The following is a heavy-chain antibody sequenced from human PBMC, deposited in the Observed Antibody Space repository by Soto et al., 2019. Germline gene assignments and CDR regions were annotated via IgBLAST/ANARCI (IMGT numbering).Heavy chain of an antibody. CDR2: INHSGST. CDR1: GGSFSGYY. Sequence: ASETLSLTCAGYGGSFSGYYWSWIRQPPGKGLEWIGEINHSGSTNSNPSLKSRVTISVDTSKNQFSLKLSSVTAADRAVYHCARGVPMIVEAKRDAPDKYYFDSWGQGTQVTVSS. V-gene: IGHV4-34*01. CDR3: ARGVPMIVEAKRDAPDKYYFDS. D-gene: IGHD3-22*01. J-gene: IGHJ4*02.